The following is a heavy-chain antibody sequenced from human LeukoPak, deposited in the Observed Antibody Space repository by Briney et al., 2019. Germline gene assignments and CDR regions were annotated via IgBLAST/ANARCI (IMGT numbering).Heavy chain of an antibody. D-gene: IGHD2-2*02. Sequence: ASVKVSCKASGYTFTGYYMHWVRQAPGQGLEWMGWINPNSGGTNYAQKFQGRVTMTRDTSISTAYIELSRLRSDDTAVYYCARGIGYCSSTSCYTFDIWGQGTMVTVSS. V-gene: IGHV1-2*02. CDR2: INPNSGGT. J-gene: IGHJ3*02. CDR3: ARGIGYCSSTSCYTFDI. CDR1: GYTFTGYY.